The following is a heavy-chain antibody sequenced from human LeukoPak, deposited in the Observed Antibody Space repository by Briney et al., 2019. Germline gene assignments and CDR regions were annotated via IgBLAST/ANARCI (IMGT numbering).Heavy chain of an antibody. J-gene: IGHJ4*02. V-gene: IGHV3-64*04. CDR1: GFTFSNYA. CDR3: AMNWNCDY. D-gene: IGHD1-1*01. Sequence: GGSLRLSCSASGFTFSNYAMAWVRQAPGKGLEYVSAISNNGVSTYYADSVKGRFTNSRDNSKSTLYLQMNSLRAEDTAVYYCAMNWNCDYWGQGTLVTVSS. CDR2: ISNNGVST.